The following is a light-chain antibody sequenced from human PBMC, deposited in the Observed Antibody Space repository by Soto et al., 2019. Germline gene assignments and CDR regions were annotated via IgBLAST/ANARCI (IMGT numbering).Light chain of an antibody. CDR1: SSDVGGYNY. CDR2: NVS. CDR3: TSSTSGSLYV. V-gene: IGLV2-14*01. J-gene: IGLJ1*01. Sequence: QSVLTQPASVCGSPGQSITISCTGTSSDVGGYNYVSWYQQYPGKVPKLLIYNVSNRPSGVSNRFSGSKSGNTASLTISGLQAEDEADYFCTSSTSGSLYVFGTGTKVTVL.